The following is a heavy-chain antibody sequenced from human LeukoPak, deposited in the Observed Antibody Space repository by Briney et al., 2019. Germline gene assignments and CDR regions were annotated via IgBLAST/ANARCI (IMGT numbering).Heavy chain of an antibody. V-gene: IGHV4-4*02. D-gene: IGHD2-15*01. CDR2: IFYIGSA. Sequence: SGTLSLTCAVSGVSICSGGYWSWVRQPPGKGLEWIGQIFYIGSAHYNPSFESRVIMSIDNSRNQLSLRFNSVTAADTAVYYCARHGSYSLAFWGQGALVTVSS. CDR1: GVSICSGGY. J-gene: IGHJ4*02. CDR3: ARHGSYSLAF.